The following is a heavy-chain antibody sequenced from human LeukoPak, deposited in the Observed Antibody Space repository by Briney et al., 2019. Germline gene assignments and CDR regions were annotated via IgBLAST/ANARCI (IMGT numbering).Heavy chain of an antibody. V-gene: IGHV3-23*01. Sequence: PGGSLRLSCVASGFSFSVYTMSWVRQAPGKGLEWISAVSASGDKTYYADSVKGRFTVSRDNSKDTLYLHMNSLRAEDTALYYCARDIHDSGGYYYDYWGQGTLVTVSS. D-gene: IGHD3-22*01. CDR1: GFSFSVYT. CDR2: VSASGDKT. J-gene: IGHJ4*02. CDR3: ARDIHDSGGYYYDY.